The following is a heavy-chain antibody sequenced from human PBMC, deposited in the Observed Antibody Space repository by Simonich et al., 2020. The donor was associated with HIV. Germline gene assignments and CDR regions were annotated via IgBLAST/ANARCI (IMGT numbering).Heavy chain of an antibody. CDR3: ARRHPTTVTTPYFDY. D-gene: IGHD4-17*01. V-gene: IGHV4-34*01. Sequence: QVQLQQWGAGLLKPSETLSLTCAVYGGSFSGYYWSWSRQPPGKGLEWIGENKHSGSTNYNPSLKSRVTISVDTSKNQFSLKLSSVTAADTAVYYCARRHPTTVTTPYFDYWGQGTLVTVSS. CDR2: NKHSGST. J-gene: IGHJ4*02. CDR1: GGSFSGYY.